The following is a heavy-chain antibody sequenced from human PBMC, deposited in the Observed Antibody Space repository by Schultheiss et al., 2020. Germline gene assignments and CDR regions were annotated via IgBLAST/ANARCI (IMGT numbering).Heavy chain of an antibody. J-gene: IGHJ4*02. CDR1: GFTFSRYA. Sequence: GGSLRLSCAASGFTFSRYAMHWVRQVPGKGLEWVAVISYDGSNEYYADSVKGRFTISRDNSMNTLYLQMNSLRAEDTAVYYCAREVAAYFDYWGQGTLVTVSS. D-gene: IGHD2-15*01. CDR2: ISYDGSNE. CDR3: AREVAAYFDY. V-gene: IGHV3-30-3*01.